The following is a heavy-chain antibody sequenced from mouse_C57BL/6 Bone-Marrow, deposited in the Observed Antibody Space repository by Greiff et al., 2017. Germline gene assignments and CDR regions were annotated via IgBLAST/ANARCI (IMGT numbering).Heavy chain of an antibody. CDR3: ARSQMPGPFYYYGSSYWFAY. CDR2: IYPRSGNT. D-gene: IGHD1-1*01. Sequence: VHLVESGAELARPGASVKLSCKASGYTFTSYGISWVKQRTGQGLEWIGEIYPRSGNTYYNEKFKGKATLTADKSSSTAYMALRSLTSEDSAVYFYARSQMPGPFYYYGSSYWFAYWGQGTLVTVSA. J-gene: IGHJ3*01. CDR1: GYTFTSYG. V-gene: IGHV1-81*01.